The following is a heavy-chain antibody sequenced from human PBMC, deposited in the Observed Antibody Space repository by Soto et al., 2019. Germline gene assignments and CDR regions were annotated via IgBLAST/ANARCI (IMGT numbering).Heavy chain of an antibody. J-gene: IGHJ6*02. Sequence: EVQLVESGGGLVKPGGSLRLSCAASGFSLSNAWMNWVRQAPGKGLEWVARIKTKTYDETTDYAAAVKGRFTISRDDSKDTVTLQMNSLNTEDTAVYHCTRDLYGQAGYYYGMDVWGQGITVTVSS. CDR3: TRDLYGQAGYYYGMDV. CDR1: GFSLSNAW. CDR2: IKTKTYDETT. V-gene: IGHV3-15*01. D-gene: IGHD3-10*01.